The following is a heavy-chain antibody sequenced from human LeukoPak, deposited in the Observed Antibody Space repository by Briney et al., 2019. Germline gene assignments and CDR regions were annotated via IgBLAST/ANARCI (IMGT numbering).Heavy chain of an antibody. CDR3: ASQLLGFHAFHI. J-gene: IGHJ3*02. V-gene: IGHV3-21*01. Sequence: PGGSLRLSCAASGFTFSSYRMNWVRQAPGKGLEWVSCISSGSSYKHYADTVKGRFTISRDNAENSLYLQMNSLRAEDTAVYYCASQLLGFHAFHIWGRGTMVTVSS. CDR1: GFTFSSYR. D-gene: IGHD2-2*01. CDR2: ISSGSSYK.